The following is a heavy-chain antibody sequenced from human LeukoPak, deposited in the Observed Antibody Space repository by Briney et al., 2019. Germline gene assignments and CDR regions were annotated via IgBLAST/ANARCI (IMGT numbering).Heavy chain of an antibody. Sequence: PGGSLRLSCAASGFTFDDYGMSWVRQAPGKGLEWVSGINWNGGSTGYADSVKGRFTISRDNAKNSLYLQMNSLRAEETALYYCARRDYDENAFDIWGQGTMVTVSS. J-gene: IGHJ3*02. CDR2: INWNGGST. CDR1: GFTFDDYG. D-gene: IGHD4-17*01. CDR3: ARRDYDENAFDI. V-gene: IGHV3-20*04.